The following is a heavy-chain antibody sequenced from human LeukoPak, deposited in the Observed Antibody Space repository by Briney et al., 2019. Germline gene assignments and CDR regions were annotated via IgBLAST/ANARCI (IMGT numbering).Heavy chain of an antibody. CDR1: GFTVSTNY. V-gene: IGHV3-53*01. CDR2: IYAGGDT. J-gene: IGHJ4*02. CDR3: AKDVRMGATYFDY. D-gene: IGHD1-26*01. Sequence: QTGGSLRLSCAASGFTVSTNYMSWVRQAPGKGLEWVSVIYAGGDTFYADSVRGRFTISRDNSKNTLYLQMNSLRVEDTAVYYCAKDVRMGATYFDYWGQGTLVTVSS.